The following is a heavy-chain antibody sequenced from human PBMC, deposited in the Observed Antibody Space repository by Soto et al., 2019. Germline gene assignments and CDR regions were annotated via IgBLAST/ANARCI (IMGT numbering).Heavy chain of an antibody. CDR2: IYYSGST. V-gene: IGHV4-31*03. Sequence: SETLSLTCTVSGGSISSGGYYWSWIRQHPGKGLEWIGYIYYSGSTYYNPSLKSRVTISVDTSKNQFSLKLSSVTAADTAVYYCARARSSTSYDMRAYYYYYMDVWGKGTTVTVSS. J-gene: IGHJ6*03. CDR1: GGSISSGGYY. CDR3: ARARSSTSYDMRAYYYYYMDV. D-gene: IGHD2-2*01.